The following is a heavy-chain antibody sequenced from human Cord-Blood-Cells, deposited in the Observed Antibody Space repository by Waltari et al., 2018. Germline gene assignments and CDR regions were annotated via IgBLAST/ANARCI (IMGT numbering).Heavy chain of an antibody. D-gene: IGHD6-19*01. CDR1: GGSISSSSSY. CDR3: ARGYEGGWYSHYYYYYMDV. CDR2: IYYSGST. V-gene: IGHV4-39*07. Sequence: QLQLQASGPGLVKPSETLSLTCTVSGGSISSSSSYWGWTRQHPGKGLEWIGSIYYSGSTYYNPSLKSRVTISVDTSKNQFSLKLSSVTAADTAVYYCARGYEGGWYSHYYYYYMDVWGKGTTVTVSS. J-gene: IGHJ6*03.